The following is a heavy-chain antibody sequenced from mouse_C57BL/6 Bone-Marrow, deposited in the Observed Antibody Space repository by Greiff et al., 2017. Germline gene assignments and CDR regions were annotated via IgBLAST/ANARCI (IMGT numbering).Heavy chain of an antibody. D-gene: IGHD1-1*01. V-gene: IGHV1-19*01. CDR3: ARPSYYYGSSYWFAY. CDR1: GYTFTDYY. Sequence: EVQLQQSGPVLVKPGASVKMSCKASGYTFTDYYMNWVKQSHGKSLEWIGVINPYNGGTSYNQKFKGKATLTVDKSSSTAYMELNSLTSEDSAVYYGARPSYYYGSSYWFAYWGQGTLVTVSA. J-gene: IGHJ3*01. CDR2: INPYNGGT.